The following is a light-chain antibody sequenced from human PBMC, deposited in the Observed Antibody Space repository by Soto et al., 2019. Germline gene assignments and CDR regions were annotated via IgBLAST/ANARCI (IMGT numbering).Light chain of an antibody. V-gene: IGKV1-39*01. J-gene: IGKJ4*01. Sequence: TEMPQSPSSLSASVGDRVTIACRTSQTISDYLNWYQHKPGKAPKLLISAASSLQSGVPSRFSGSGSGTEFTLTISSLQSEDFGIYYCQHYKTWPLSFGGGTKVDIK. CDR3: QHYKTWPLS. CDR1: QTISDY. CDR2: AAS.